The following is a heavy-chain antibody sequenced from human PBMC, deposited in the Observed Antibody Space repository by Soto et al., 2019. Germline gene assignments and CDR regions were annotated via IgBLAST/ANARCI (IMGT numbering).Heavy chain of an antibody. J-gene: IGHJ4*02. Sequence: GGSLRLSCAASGFTFDDYAMHWVRQGPGKGLEWVSSISWNSGDIVYADSVKGRFTISRDNPKNSLYLQMNSLRAEDTAFYFFSKDFVLGGGRNIWYYFASRRLRTLVTVSS. V-gene: IGHV3-9*01. CDR1: GFTFDDYA. CDR2: ISWNSGDI. CDR3: SKDFVLGGGRNIWYYFAS. D-gene: IGHD1-26*01.